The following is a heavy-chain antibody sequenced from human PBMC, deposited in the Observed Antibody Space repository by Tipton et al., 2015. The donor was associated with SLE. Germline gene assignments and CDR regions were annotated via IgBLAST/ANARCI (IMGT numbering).Heavy chain of an antibody. CDR2: ISYTGST. CDR1: GGSISSSYY. CDR3: ATSPLTL. Sequence: TLSLTCTVSGGSISSSYYWGWIRQSPEKGLEWIGSISYTGSTYYNPSLKSRVTISVDMSKNQFSLKLTSVTAADTAVYYCATSPLTLWGQGTLVTVSS. J-gene: IGHJ4*02. D-gene: IGHD2-2*01. V-gene: IGHV4-39*07.